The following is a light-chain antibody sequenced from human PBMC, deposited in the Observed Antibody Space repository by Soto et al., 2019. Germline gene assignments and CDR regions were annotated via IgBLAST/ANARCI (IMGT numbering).Light chain of an antibody. CDR2: EVT. V-gene: IGLV2-8*01. CDR1: SSDVGGYNY. CDR3: SSYAGGNNAYV. J-gene: IGLJ1*01. Sequence: QSALTQPPSASGSPGQSVTISCTGASSDVGGYNYVSWYQQHPGKAPKLMIYEVTKRPSGVPDRSSGSKSGNTASLTVSGLQPEEEADYYCSSYAGGNNAYVFGTGTKVTVL.